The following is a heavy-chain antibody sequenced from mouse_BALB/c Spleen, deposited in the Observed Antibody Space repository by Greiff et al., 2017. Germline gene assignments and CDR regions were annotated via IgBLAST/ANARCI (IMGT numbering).Heavy chain of an antibody. CDR3: ARGGYGLFAY. CDR2: ISYDGSN. V-gene: IGHV3-6*02. D-gene: IGHD1-2*01. J-gene: IGHJ3*01. CDR1: GYSITSGYY. Sequence: VQLQQSGPGLVKPSQSLSLTCSVTGYSITSGYYWNWIRQFPGNKLEWMGYISYDGSNNYNPSLKNRISITRDTSKNQFFLKLNSVTTEDTATYYCARGGYGLFAYWGQGTLVTVSA.